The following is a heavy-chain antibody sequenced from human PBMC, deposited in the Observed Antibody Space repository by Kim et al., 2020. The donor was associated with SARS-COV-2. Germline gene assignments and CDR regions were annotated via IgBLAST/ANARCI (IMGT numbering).Heavy chain of an antibody. CDR3: ARDHREWLIYTANWYFDL. CDR2: IYYSGST. CDR1: GGSISSYY. Sequence: SETLSLTCTVSGGSISSYYWSWIRQPPGKGLEWIGYIYYSGSTNYNPSLKSRVTISVDTSKNQFSLKLSSVTAADTAVYYCARDHREWLIYTANWYFDLWGRGTLVTVSS. J-gene: IGHJ2*01. D-gene: IGHD3-3*01. V-gene: IGHV4-59*01.